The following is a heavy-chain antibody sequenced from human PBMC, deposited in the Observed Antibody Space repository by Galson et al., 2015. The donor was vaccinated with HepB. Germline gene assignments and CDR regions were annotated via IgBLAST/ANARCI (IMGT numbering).Heavy chain of an antibody. CDR1: GYTFTSYG. J-gene: IGHJ6*03. D-gene: IGHD5-18*01. Sequence: SVKVSCKASGYTFTSYGISWVRQAPGQGLEWMGWFSAYNGNTNYAQKLQGRVTMTTDTSTSTAYMELRSLRSDDTAVYYCARRYSYAVTLYFYYYYMDVWGKGTTVTVSS. CDR3: ARRYSYAVTLYFYYYYMDV. CDR2: FSAYNGNT. V-gene: IGHV1-18*01.